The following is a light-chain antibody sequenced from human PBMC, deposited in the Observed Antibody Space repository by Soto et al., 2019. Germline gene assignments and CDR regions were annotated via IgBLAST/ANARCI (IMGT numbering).Light chain of an antibody. CDR2: EVT. J-gene: IGLJ3*02. CDR1: SSDVGSYNH. CDR3: CSKASSYTLV. V-gene: IGLV2-23*02. Sequence: QSALTQPASVSGSPGQSITISCTGTSSDVGSYNHVSWYQQHPGNAPKVMIYEVTKLPSGVSNRFSGSKSGNTDSLTVSGLQPEDEAEYYCCSKASSYTLVFGGGTKVTVL.